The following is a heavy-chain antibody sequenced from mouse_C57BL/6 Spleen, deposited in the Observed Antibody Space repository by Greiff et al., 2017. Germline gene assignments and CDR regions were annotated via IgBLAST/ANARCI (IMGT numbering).Heavy chain of an antibody. Sequence: EVKLVESGGGLVQPGGSLSLSCAASGFTFPNYYMSWVRQPPGKALEWLGFIRNQANGYTTDDNASVKGRFTISRDNSHSILYLQMNDLRAEDSATYYCARSTVVARDAMDYWGQGTSVTVSS. CDR1: GFTFPNYY. D-gene: IGHD1-1*01. CDR2: IRNQANGYTT. CDR3: ARSTVVARDAMDY. J-gene: IGHJ4*01. V-gene: IGHV7-3*01.